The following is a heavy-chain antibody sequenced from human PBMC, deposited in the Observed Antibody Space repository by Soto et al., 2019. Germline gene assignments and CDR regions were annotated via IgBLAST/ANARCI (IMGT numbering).Heavy chain of an antibody. Sequence: QVHVVESGGGVVQPGTSLRLSCTASGFSFFNYGFAWIRQAPGKGLEWVAVVTHDSSEKYYADSVKGRFTISRDNSKNTVYLQMDSLQHNDSALYYCGKAGGSELRYFDWPEVGGWGQGTLVTVSS. J-gene: IGHJ4*02. CDR1: GFSFFNYG. V-gene: IGHV3-30*18. D-gene: IGHD3-9*01. CDR3: GKAGGSELRYFDWPEVGG. CDR2: VTHDSSEK.